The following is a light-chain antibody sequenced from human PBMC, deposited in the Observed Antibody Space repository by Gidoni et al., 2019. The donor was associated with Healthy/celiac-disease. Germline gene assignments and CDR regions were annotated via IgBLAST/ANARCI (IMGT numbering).Light chain of an antibody. CDR3: QQYGSSREYT. CDR1: QSVSSSY. J-gene: IGKJ2*01. V-gene: IGKV3-20*01. Sequence: EIVLTQSPGTLSLSPGERATLSCRASQSVSSSYLAWYQQKPGQAPRLLIYGASSRATGIPDRFSGSGSGTDFTLTIGRLEPEDFAVYYCQQYGSSREYTFGQGTKLEIK. CDR2: GAS.